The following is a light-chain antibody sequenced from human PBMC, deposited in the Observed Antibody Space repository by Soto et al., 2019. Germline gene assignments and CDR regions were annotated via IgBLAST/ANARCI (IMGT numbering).Light chain of an antibody. J-gene: IGKJ1*01. CDR1: QSVSSSY. Sequence: VLTQSPGTLTLSPGERATLSCRASQSVSSSYLAWYQQKPGQAPRLLIYGASRRATGIPDRFSGSGSGTDFTLTVSRLQPEDFAVYYCQQYGSSPTWTFGQGTKVDIK. CDR2: GAS. V-gene: IGKV3-20*01. CDR3: QQYGSSPTWT.